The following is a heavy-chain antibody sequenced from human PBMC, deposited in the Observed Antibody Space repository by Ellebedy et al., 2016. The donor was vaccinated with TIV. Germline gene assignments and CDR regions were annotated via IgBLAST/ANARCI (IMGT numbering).Heavy chain of an antibody. J-gene: IGHJ4*02. V-gene: IGHV4-59*01. CDR1: GASISSDY. CDR3: ARFAYDLFTGYALDY. Sequence: MPSETLSLTCTVSGASISSDYWSWIRQTPGKGLEWIGYIYHSGSTNYNPSLKSRVTISVDTSKNQFSLRLSSVTAADTAVYYCARFAYDLFTGYALDYWGQGTLVTVSS. CDR2: IYHSGST. D-gene: IGHD3-9*01.